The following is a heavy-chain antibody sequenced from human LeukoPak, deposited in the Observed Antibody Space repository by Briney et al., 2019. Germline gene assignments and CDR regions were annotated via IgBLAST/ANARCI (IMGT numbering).Heavy chain of an antibody. V-gene: IGHV3-74*01. J-gene: IGHJ5*02. CDR1: GFTFSSYW. CDR3: ASLGREGVPALPHNWFDP. D-gene: IGHD2-2*01. CDR2: INSDGSST. Sequence: PGGSLRLSCAASGFTFSSYWMHWVRQAPGKGLVWVSRINSDGSSTSYADSVKGRFTISRDKAKNTLYLQMNSLRAEDTAVYYCASLGREGVPALPHNWFDPWGQGTLVTVSS.